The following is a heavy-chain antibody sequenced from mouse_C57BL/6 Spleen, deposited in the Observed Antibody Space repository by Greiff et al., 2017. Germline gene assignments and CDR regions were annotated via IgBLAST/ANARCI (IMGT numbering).Heavy chain of an antibody. CDR2: IHPNSGST. Sequence: QVQLQQPGAELVKPGASVKLSCKASGYTFTSYWMHWVKQRPGQGLEWIGMIHPNSGSTNYNEKFKSKATLTVDKSSSTAYMQLSSLTSEDSAVYDCARPTMITTYFDYWGQGTTLTVSS. J-gene: IGHJ2*01. CDR1: GYTFTSYW. V-gene: IGHV1-64*01. D-gene: IGHD2-4*01. CDR3: ARPTMITTYFDY.